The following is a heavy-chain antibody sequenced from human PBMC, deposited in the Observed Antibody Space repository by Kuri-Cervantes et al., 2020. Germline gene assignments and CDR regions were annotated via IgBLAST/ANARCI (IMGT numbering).Heavy chain of an antibody. CDR1: GGSFSGYY. CDR3: ARLSSYYGSGSYETEDY. V-gene: IGHV4-34*01. D-gene: IGHD3-10*01. Sequence: GSLRLSCAVDGGSFSGYYGSWIRQPPGKGLEWIGEINPSGHTDYNPSLKSRVTISVDTSKNRFSLKLRSVTAADTAVYYCARLSSYYGSGSYETEDYWGQGTLVTVSS. J-gene: IGHJ4*02. CDR2: INPSGHT.